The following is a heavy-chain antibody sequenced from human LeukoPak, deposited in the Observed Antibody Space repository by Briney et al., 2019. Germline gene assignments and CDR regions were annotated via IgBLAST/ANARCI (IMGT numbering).Heavy chain of an antibody. D-gene: IGHD5-18*01. V-gene: IGHV3-30*02. Sequence: GGSLRLSCAASGFTFSSYGMHWVRQAPGKGLEWVAFIRYDGSNKYYADSVKGRFTISRDNSKNTLYLQMNNLRAEDTAIYYCARGIGAMVDYWGQGTLVTVSS. CDR2: IRYDGSNK. CDR1: GFTFSSYG. J-gene: IGHJ4*02. CDR3: ARGIGAMVDY.